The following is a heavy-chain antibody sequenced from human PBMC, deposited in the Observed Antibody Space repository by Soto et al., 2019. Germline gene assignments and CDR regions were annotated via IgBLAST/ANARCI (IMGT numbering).Heavy chain of an antibody. J-gene: IGHJ4*02. CDR3: ARYYDFSTGYFDY. CDR1: VFTVSEYY. Sequence: GGSLRLACAASVFTVSEYYMSWIRRAPGKGLEWVSYISSSSIYTNYADSVKGRFTISRDNAKNSLYLQMNSLRAEDTAVYYCARYYDFSTGYFDYWGQGTLVTVSS. D-gene: IGHD3-3*01. CDR2: ISSSSIYT. V-gene: IGHV3-11*06.